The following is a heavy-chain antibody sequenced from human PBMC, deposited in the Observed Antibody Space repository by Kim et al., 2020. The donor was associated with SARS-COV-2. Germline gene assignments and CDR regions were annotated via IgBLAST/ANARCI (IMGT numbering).Heavy chain of an antibody. D-gene: IGHD4-17*01. Sequence: PSLKSRVTISVDTSKNQFSLKLSSVTAADTAVYYCARARRGAVTQWFDPWGQGTLVTVSS. J-gene: IGHJ5*02. V-gene: IGHV4-59*01. CDR3: ARARRGAVTQWFDP.